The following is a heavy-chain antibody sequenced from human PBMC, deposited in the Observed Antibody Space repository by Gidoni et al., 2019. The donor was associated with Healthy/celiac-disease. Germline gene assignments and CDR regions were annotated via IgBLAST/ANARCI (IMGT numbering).Heavy chain of an antibody. Sequence: QVQLQQWGAGLLKPSETLSLTCAVYGGSFSGYYWSWIRQPPGKGLEWIGEINHSGSTNYNPSLKSRVTISVDTSKNQFSLKLSSVTAADTAVYYCARGLLGATKDAFDIWGQGTMVTVSS. V-gene: IGHV4-34*01. J-gene: IGHJ3*02. CDR2: INHSGST. CDR3: ARGLLGATKDAFDI. CDR1: GGSFSGYY.